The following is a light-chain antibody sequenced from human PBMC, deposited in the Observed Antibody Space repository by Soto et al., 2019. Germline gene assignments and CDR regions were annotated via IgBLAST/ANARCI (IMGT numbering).Light chain of an antibody. Sequence: SYELTQPPSVSVAPGQTARITCGGANIGTKSVHWYQQRPGQAPVLVVYDDRARPSEIPERFSGSNSGNTATLTISRVEAGDEADYYCQVWDTISDHVFFGGGTKLTVL. CDR2: DDR. CDR3: QVWDTISDHVF. V-gene: IGLV3-21*02. CDR1: NIGTKS. J-gene: IGLJ2*01.